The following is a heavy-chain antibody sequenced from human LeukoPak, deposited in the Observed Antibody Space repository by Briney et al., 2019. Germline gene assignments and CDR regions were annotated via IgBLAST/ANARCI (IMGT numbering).Heavy chain of an antibody. V-gene: IGHV3-23*01. CDR1: GFTISSYD. J-gene: IGHJ4*02. Sequence: GGSLRLSCAASGFTISSYDMSWVRQAPGKGLEWVSVISSSGGIIYYADSVRGRFTISRDNSKNTLYLQMNSLRAEDTAVYYCAKPYNPGSGSYDYWGQGTLVTVSS. CDR3: AKPYNPGSGSYDY. CDR2: ISSSGGII. D-gene: IGHD3-10*01.